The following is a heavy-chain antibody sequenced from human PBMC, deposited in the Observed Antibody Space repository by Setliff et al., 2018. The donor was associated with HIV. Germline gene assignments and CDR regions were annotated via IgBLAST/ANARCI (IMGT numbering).Heavy chain of an antibody. J-gene: IGHJ4*02. CDR3: ARVGFCGWCLDY. Sequence: GESLKISCVTSGFTFTSHSMNWVRQAPGKGLEWVANIKKDGSEKYYVDFVKGRFTISRDNAKNSLYLQMNSLRAEDTAVYYCARVGFCGWCLDYWGQGTVVTVSS. D-gene: IGHD6-19*01. CDR1: GFTFTSHS. V-gene: IGHV3-7*03. CDR2: IKKDGSEK.